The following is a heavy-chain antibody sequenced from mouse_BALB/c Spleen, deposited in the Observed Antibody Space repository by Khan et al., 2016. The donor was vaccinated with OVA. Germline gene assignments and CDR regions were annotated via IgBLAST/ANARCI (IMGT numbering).Heavy chain of an antibody. CDR1: GYTFTSYW. V-gene: IGHV1-7*01. J-gene: IGHJ2*01. CDR3: ARDRIDY. CDR2: INPTSGYT. Sequence: QVQLQQSGAELAKPGASVKMSCKASGYTFTSYWMHWIKQRPGQGLEWIGYINPTSGYTDYNQKFKDKATLTADKSSSTAYMQLSSQTADDSAVYYGARDRIDYGGQGTALTASS.